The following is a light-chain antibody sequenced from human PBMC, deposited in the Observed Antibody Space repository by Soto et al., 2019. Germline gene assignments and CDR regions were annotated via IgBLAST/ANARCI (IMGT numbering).Light chain of an antibody. V-gene: IGLV1-51*01. Sequence: QSALTQPPSVSAAPGQKVTISCSGRSSNIGGNSGSWYQQLPGTAPKLLIYDDNKRPSGIPDRFSGSKSGTSATLGITGFQTGDEADYYCGSWDSSLSADVFGTGTKVTVL. J-gene: IGLJ1*01. CDR3: GSWDSSLSADV. CDR2: DDN. CDR1: SSNIGGNS.